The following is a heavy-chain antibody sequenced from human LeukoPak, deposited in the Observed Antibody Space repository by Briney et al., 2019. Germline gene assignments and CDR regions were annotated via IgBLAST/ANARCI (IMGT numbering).Heavy chain of an antibody. CDR2: ISSSSSSI. V-gene: IGHV3-48*02. CDR3: AREGGYCSSTTCYFDS. Sequence: PGGSLRLSCAASGFTLSSYSMNWVRQAPGKGLEWVSYISSSSSSIYYADSVKGRFTISRDNAKNSLYLQMNSLRDEDTAVYYCAREGGYCSSTTCYFDSWGQGTLVTVSS. CDR1: GFTLSSYS. D-gene: IGHD2-2*01. J-gene: IGHJ4*02.